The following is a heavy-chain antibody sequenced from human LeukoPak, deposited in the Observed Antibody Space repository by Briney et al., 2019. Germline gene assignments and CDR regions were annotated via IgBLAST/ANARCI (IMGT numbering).Heavy chain of an antibody. Sequence: SETLSLTCTVSGGSISSYYWSWIRRPPGKGLEWIGYIYYSGRTNYNPSLKSRVTISVDTSKNQFSLKLSSVTAADTAVYYCARGGDTENWFDPWGQGTLVTVSS. CDR3: ARGGDTENWFDP. D-gene: IGHD3-16*01. J-gene: IGHJ5*02. V-gene: IGHV4-59*01. CDR1: GGSISSYY. CDR2: IYYSGRT.